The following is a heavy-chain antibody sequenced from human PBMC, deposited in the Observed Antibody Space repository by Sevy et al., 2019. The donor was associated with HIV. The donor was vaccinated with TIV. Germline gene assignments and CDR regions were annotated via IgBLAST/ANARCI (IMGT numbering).Heavy chain of an antibody. V-gene: IGHV3-30-3*01. CDR3: ARVKWLVRDGIDV. Sequence: GGSLRLSCAASGFTFSSYAMHWVRQAPGKGLEWVAVISYDGSNKYYADSVKGRFTISRDNSKNTLYLQMNSLRAEDTAVYYCARVKWLVRDGIDVWGQGTTVTVSS. CDR1: GFTFSSYA. J-gene: IGHJ6*02. D-gene: IGHD6-19*01. CDR2: ISYDGSNK.